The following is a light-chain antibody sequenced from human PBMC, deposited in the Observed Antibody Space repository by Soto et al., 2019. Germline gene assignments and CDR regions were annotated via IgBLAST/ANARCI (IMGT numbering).Light chain of an antibody. CDR2: AAS. CDR3: QQLNSLT. J-gene: IGKJ3*01. CDR1: QGISSY. Sequence: DIQLTHSPSFLSASVGDRVTITCRASQGISSYLAWYQQKPGKAPKLLIYAASTLQSGVPSRFSGSGSGTEFTLTISSLQPEDFAAYYCQQLNSLTFGPGTKVDIK. V-gene: IGKV1-9*01.